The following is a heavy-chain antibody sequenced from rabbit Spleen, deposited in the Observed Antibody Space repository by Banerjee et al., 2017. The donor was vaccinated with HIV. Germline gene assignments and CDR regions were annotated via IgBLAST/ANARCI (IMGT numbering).Heavy chain of an antibody. CDR1: GLDFSARYW. D-gene: IGHD1-1*01. J-gene: IGHJ2*01. Sequence: EESGGGLVQPEGSLTLTCKASGLDFSARYWICWVRQAPGKGLEWIACIDVVKSGATYYANWAKGRFTISKTSATTVTLQMTSLTAADTATYFCARNYVNAFDPWGQGTLVTVS. CDR3: ARNYVNAFDP. CDR2: IDVVKSGAT. V-gene: IGHV1S45*01.